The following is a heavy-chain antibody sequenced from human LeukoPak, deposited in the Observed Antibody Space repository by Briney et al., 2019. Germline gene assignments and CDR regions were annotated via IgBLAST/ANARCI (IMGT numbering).Heavy chain of an antibody. J-gene: IGHJ5*02. Sequence: GRPLRLSCAASGFTFSDYGMYWVRQAPGKGLEWVAVIRHDGSNKYYADSVKGRFTISRDNFENTLYLQMNSLGAEDTAMYYCAKASSASPSCLNLWGQGTLVTVSS. V-gene: IGHV3-33*06. D-gene: IGHD2-2*01. CDR1: GFTFSDYG. CDR2: IRHDGSNK. CDR3: AKASSASPSCLNL.